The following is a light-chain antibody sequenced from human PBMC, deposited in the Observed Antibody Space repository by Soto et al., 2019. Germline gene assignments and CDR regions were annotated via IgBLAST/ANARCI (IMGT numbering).Light chain of an antibody. J-gene: IGKJ4*01. CDR1: QSVTSSY. V-gene: IGKV3-20*01. Sequence: EIVLTQSPGTLSLSPRERATLSCRAGQSVTSSYLAWYQQKPGQAPRLLIYGASSRATGIPDRFSGSGSGTDFTLTISRLELEDFAVYYCQQYGSSLLTFGGGTKVEIK. CDR3: QQYGSSLLT. CDR2: GAS.